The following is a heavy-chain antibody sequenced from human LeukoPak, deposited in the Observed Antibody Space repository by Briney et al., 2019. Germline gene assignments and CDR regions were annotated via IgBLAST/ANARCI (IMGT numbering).Heavy chain of an antibody. CDR3: ASSMRISGTTYPALAGAAHDN. J-gene: IGHJ4*02. CDR1: GFTFNDYY. CDR2: ISSSGSTI. D-gene: IGHD1-7*01. Sequence: GGSLRLSCAASGFTFNDYYMSWIRQAPGKGLEWVSYISSSGSTIYYADSVKGRFTISRDNAKNSLYLQMNSLRAEDTAVYYCASSMRISGTTYPALAGAAHDNWGQGALVTVSS. V-gene: IGHV3-11*01.